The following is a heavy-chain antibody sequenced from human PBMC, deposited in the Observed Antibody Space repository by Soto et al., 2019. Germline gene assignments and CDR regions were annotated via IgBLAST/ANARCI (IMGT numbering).Heavy chain of an antibody. V-gene: IGHV3-23*01. D-gene: IGHD6-19*01. CDR3: AKSSGWYVNNWLDP. CDR1: RFTFSSYA. CDR2: FTGSGGAT. J-gene: IGHJ5*02. Sequence: PGRSLRLSCEPSRFTFSSYAMSWVRQAPGKGLDWVSSFTGSGGATYHAASVKGRFTISRDNAKNRLYLQMNSLRAEDTATYYCAKSSGWYVNNWLDPWGQGTLVTVSS.